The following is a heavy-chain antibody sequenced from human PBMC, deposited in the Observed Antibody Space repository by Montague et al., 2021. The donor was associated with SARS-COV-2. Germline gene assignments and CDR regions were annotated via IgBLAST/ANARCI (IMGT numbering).Heavy chain of an antibody. CDR1: GFTFSDSP. Sequence: LSPSCAASGFTFSDSPMSWVRQAPGKGLDWVSVIHSAGRGTYYADSVQGRFTISRDNLKNTVYLQMNSLRDVDTAVYYCAKVGDILAGYSLINLDAWGQGTLVVVSS. CDR3: AKVGDILAGYSLINLDA. V-gene: IGHV3-23*03. J-gene: IGHJ5*02. D-gene: IGHD3-9*01. CDR2: IHSAGRGT.